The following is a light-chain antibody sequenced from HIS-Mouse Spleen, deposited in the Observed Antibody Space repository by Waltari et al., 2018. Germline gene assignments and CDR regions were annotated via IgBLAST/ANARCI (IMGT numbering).Light chain of an antibody. CDR3: SSYTSSSTLWV. CDR2: EVS. CDR1: RSHFGLYNY. V-gene: IGLV2-14*01. Sequence: QSALTQPASVSGSPGQQDTIPCTGTRSHFGLYNYVSLYQQHPGKAPKLMIYEVSNRPSGVSNRFSGSKSGNTASLTISGLQAEDEADYYCSSYTSSSTLWVFGGGTKLTVL. J-gene: IGLJ3*02.